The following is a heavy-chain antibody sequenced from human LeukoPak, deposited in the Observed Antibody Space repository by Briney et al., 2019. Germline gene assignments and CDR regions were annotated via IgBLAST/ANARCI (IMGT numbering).Heavy chain of an antibody. Sequence: KTSETLSLTCTVSGGSISSSSYYWGWIRQPPGKGLEWIGSIYYSGSTYYNPSLKSRVTISVDTSKNQFSLKLSSVTAADTAVYYCARLIEDYDSSGYIGYWGQGTLVTVSS. CDR2: IYYSGST. D-gene: IGHD3-22*01. CDR1: GGSISSSSYY. J-gene: IGHJ4*02. V-gene: IGHV4-39*01. CDR3: ARLIEDYDSSGYIGY.